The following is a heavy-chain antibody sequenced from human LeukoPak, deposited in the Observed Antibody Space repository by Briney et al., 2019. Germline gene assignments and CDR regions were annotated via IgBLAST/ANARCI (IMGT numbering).Heavy chain of an antibody. CDR2: IWDDGSNK. CDR3: AKDSKSRYSGSYFDWFDH. J-gene: IGHJ5*02. CDR1: GFTFSSYG. V-gene: IGHV3-33*06. D-gene: IGHD1-26*01. Sequence: PGGSLRLSCAASGFTFSSYGMHWVRQAPGKGLEGVAVIWDDGSNKYYADSVKGRFTISRDNSKNTLYLQMNSLRAEDTAVYYCAKDSKSRYSGSYFDWFDHWGQGTLVTVSS.